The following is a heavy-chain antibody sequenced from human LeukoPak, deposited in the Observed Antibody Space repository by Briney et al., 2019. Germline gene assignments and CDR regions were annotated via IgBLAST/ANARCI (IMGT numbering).Heavy chain of an antibody. CDR3: VKDRAVQLEPGLLGDAFDI. J-gene: IGHJ3*02. Sequence: GRSLRLSCSASGFTFSSYAMHWVRQAPGKGLEYVSAISSNGGSTYYADSVKGRFTISRDNSKNTLYLQMSSLRAEDTAVYYCVKDRAVQLEPGLLGDAFDIWGQGTMVTVSS. V-gene: IGHV3-64D*06. D-gene: IGHD1-1*01. CDR1: GFTFSSYA. CDR2: ISSNGGST.